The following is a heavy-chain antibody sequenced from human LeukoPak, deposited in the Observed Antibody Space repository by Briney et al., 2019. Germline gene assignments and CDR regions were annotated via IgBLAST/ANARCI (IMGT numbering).Heavy chain of an antibody. D-gene: IGHD6-19*01. CDR2: VWHDGSAE. CDR1: GFTFGNYG. J-gene: IGHJ4*02. Sequence: GVSLRLSCAASGFTFGNYGFYWVRQAPGKGRVGGAVVWHDGSAEFHADSVTGRFSIYREDSKNTMYLQMDRLRADGTGIYYCAKDSRGGWSGYFDYWGQGTLVTVSS. CDR3: AKDSRGGWSGYFDY. V-gene: IGHV3-33*06.